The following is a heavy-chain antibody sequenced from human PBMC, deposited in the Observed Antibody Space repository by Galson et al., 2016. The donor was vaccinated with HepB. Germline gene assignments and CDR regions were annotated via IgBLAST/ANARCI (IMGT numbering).Heavy chain of an antibody. J-gene: IGHJ6*02. CDR1: GGTFSTYG. D-gene: IGHD6-13*01. CDR2: IIPVFGTA. CDR3: AAGAGGSNWADSYYYYGMDV. Sequence: SVKVSCKASGGTFSTYGISWVRQAPGQGLEWMGGIIPVFGTANYAQTFQGRVTITADESTSAAYMELSSLRSEDTAVYYCAAGAGGSNWADSYYYYGMDVWGQGTTVTVSS. V-gene: IGHV1-69*13.